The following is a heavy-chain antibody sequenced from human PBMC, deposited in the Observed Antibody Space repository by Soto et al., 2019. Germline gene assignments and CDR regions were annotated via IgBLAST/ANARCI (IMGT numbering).Heavy chain of an antibody. CDR2: ISDDGASI. CDR3: ARENSVQAWLHHFDH. CDR1: GFSFSSVA. D-gene: IGHD5-18*01. V-gene: IGHV3-48*03. Sequence: SLRLSCEASGFSFSSVAMNWVRQAPGRGLEWVSYISDDGASIYYADSLKGRFTISRDNAKNSLSLQMNNLRAEDTAVYYCARENSVQAWLHHFDHWGLGTLVTVSS. J-gene: IGHJ4*02.